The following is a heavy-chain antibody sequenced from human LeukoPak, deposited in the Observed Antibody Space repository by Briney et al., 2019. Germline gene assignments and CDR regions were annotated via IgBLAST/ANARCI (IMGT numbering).Heavy chain of an antibody. CDR2: IYHSGST. Sequence: PSETLSLTCTVSGYSISSGYYWGWIRQPPGKGLEWIGSIYHSGSTYYNPSLKSRVTISVDTSKNQFSLKLSSVTAADTAVYYCARYGYYYDSSGYYTEYWGQGTLVTVSS. V-gene: IGHV4-38-2*02. CDR1: GYSISSGYY. D-gene: IGHD3-22*01. CDR3: ARYGYYYDSSGYYTEY. J-gene: IGHJ4*02.